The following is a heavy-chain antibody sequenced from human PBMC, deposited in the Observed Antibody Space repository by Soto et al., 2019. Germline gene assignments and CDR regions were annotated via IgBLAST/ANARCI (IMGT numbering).Heavy chain of an antibody. V-gene: IGHV3-23*01. CDR1: GVSFSDYS. D-gene: IGHD6-19*01. CDR3: ASATYGSGRTLDS. Sequence: DVQLLESGGRVVQSGVSLRLSCTGSGVSFSDYSMHWVRQAPGKGLERVADISGGGGNTYYAVSGNGPFTISIDTSRNSLFLQMNNLRGEDTALYSCASATYGSGRTLDSWRQRARATVSS. J-gene: IGHJ4*02. CDR2: ISGGGGNT.